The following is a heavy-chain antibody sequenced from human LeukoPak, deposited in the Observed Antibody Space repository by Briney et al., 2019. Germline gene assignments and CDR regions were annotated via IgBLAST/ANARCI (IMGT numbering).Heavy chain of an antibody. CDR3: ARDTAMVTGGTFWFDP. D-gene: IGHD5-18*01. CDR1: GFTFSSYS. Sequence: PGGSLRLSCAASGFTFSSYSMNWVRQAPGKGLEWVSSISSSSSYIYYAESVKGRFTISRDNAKNSLYLQMNSLRAEDTAVYYCARDTAMVTGGTFWFDPWGQGTLVTVSS. J-gene: IGHJ5*02. CDR2: ISSSSSYI. V-gene: IGHV3-21*01.